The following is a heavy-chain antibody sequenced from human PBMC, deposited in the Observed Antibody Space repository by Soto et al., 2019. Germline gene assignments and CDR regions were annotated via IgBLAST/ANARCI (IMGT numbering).Heavy chain of an antibody. CDR1: GYTFTGYY. CDR3: ARERSGGGSWTIDY. J-gene: IGHJ4*02. V-gene: IGHV1-2*02. D-gene: IGHD6-13*01. Sequence: ASVKVSCKASGYTFTGYYMHWVRQAPGQGLEWMGWNNPNTGGTNYAQKFQGRVTMTRDTAISTAYMELSRLGSDGTDVYYCARERSGGGSWTIDYWGQGTLVTVSS. CDR2: NNPNTGGT.